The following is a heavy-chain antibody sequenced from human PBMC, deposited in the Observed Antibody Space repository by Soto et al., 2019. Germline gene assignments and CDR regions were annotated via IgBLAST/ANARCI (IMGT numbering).Heavy chain of an antibody. V-gene: IGHV3-48*01. CDR2: ISTSGSSI. Sequence: EVQLVESGGGLVQPGGSLRLSCAASGFSFSNHNMNWFRKAPGKGMEWISYISTSGSSIYYSDSVKGRFTISRDNAKNSLYLQMNSLRAEDTAVYYCARSGNYRLDCWGQGTLVTVSS. CDR1: GFSFSNHN. J-gene: IGHJ4*02. D-gene: IGHD1-26*01. CDR3: ARSGNYRLDC.